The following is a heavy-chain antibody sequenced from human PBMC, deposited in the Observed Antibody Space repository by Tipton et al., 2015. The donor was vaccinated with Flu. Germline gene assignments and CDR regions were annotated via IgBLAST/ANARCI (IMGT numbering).Heavy chain of an antibody. D-gene: IGHD2-2*01. CDR2: ISSSSSTI. CDR1: GFTFSSYA. J-gene: IGHJ6*02. V-gene: IGHV3-48*04. CDR3: AREDIVVVPAGCCYYGLDV. Sequence: SLRLSCAASGFTFSSYAMSWVRQAPGKGLEWVSYISSSSSTIYYADSVKGRFTISRDNAKNSLYLQMNSLRAEDTAVYYCAREDIVVVPAGCCYYGLDVWGQGTPVTVSS.